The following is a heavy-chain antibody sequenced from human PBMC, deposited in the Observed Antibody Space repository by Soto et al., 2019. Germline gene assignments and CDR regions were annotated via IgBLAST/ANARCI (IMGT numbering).Heavy chain of an antibody. V-gene: IGHV1-8*01. CDR1: GYTFTSYD. Sequence: ASVKVSCKASGYTFTSYDINWVRQATGQGLEWMGWMNPNSGNTGYAQKFQGRVTMTRNTSISTAYMELSSLRSEDTAVYYCARGAPIVIAVAGTWWFDPWGQGTLVTVPQ. CDR2: MNPNSGNT. CDR3: ARGAPIVIAVAGTWWFDP. J-gene: IGHJ5*02. D-gene: IGHD6-19*01.